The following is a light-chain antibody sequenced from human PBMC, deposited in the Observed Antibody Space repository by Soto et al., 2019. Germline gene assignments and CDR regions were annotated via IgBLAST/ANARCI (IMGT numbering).Light chain of an antibody. CDR2: EVS. CDR3: SSYTSSSTLV. V-gene: IGLV2-14*01. CDR1: SSDVGGYKY. J-gene: IGLJ2*01. Sequence: QSALTQPASVSGSPGQSITISCTGTSSDVGGYKYVSWYQQYPGKAPKLMIYEVSNRPSGVSNRFSGSKSGNTASLTLSGLQAEDEADYYCSSYTSSSTLVFGGGTKLTVL.